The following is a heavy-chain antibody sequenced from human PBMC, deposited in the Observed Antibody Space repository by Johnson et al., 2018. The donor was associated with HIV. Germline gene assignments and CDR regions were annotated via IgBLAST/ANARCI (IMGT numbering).Heavy chain of an antibody. Sequence: QVQLVESGGGVVQPGKSLRLFCAVSGFTFSTYTMHWVRQAPGRGLEWVAFISYDGGNRYYADSVKGRFTISRDSSKNTLYLQINSLRPDDTAVYYCARGRKDIAVVDGLDTDAFDTWGQGTVVTVSS. J-gene: IGHJ3*02. CDR2: ISYDGGNR. V-gene: IGHV3-30*01. CDR3: ARGRKDIAVVDGLDTDAFDT. CDR1: GFTFSTYT. D-gene: IGHD2-2*01.